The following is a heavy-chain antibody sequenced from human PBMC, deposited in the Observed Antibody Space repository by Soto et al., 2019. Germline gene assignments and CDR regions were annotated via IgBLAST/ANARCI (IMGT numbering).Heavy chain of an antibody. CDR2: INAGNGNT. Sequence: GASVKGSCKASGYTFTSYAMHWVRQAPGQRLEWMGWINAGNGNTKYSQKFQGRVTITRDTSASTAYMELSSLRSEDTAVYYCARDASSTGTGWFDPCGQGTLVTVSS. CDR3: ARDASSTGTGWFDP. J-gene: IGHJ5*02. V-gene: IGHV1-3*01. CDR1: GYTFTSYA. D-gene: IGHD2-2*01.